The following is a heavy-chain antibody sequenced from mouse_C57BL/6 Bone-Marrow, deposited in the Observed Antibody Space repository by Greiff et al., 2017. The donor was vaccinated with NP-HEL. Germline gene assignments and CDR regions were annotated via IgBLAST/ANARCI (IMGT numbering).Heavy chain of an antibody. Sequence: QVQLQQSGPELVKPGASVKISCKASGYAFSSSWMNWVKQRPGKGLEWIGRIYPGDGDTNYNGKFKGKATLTADKSSSTAYMQLSSLTSEDSAVYFCARRSSYYFDVWGTGATVTVSS. D-gene: IGHD1-1*01. CDR1: GYAFSSSW. J-gene: IGHJ1*03. CDR3: ARRSSYYFDV. V-gene: IGHV1-82*01. CDR2: IYPGDGDT.